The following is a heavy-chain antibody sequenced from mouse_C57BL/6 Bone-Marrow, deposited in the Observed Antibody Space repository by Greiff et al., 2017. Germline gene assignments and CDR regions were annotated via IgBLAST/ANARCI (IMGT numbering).Heavy chain of an antibody. J-gene: IGHJ3*01. CDR3: ARGDGNPWFAY. V-gene: IGHV1-50*01. CDR2: IDPSDSYT. D-gene: IGHD2-1*01. Sequence: VQLQESGAELVKPGASVKLSCKASGYTFTSYWMQWVKQRPGQGLEWIGEIDPSDSYTNYNQKFKGKATLTVDTSSSTAYMQLSSLTSEDSAVYYCARGDGNPWFAYWGQGTLVTVSA. CDR1: GYTFTSYW.